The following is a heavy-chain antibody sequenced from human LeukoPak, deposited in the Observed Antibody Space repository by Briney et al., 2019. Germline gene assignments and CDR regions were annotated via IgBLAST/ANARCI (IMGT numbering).Heavy chain of an antibody. Sequence: GGSLRLSCAASGFTFSSYAMSWVRQAPGKGLEWVSAISGSGGSTYYADSVKGRFTISRDNSKNTLYLQMNSLRAEDTAVYYCAKDTYYYDSSGYYFWFDPWGQGTLVTVSS. CDR2: ISGSGGST. CDR1: GFTFSSYA. CDR3: AKDTYYYDSSGYYFWFDP. J-gene: IGHJ5*02. V-gene: IGHV3-23*01. D-gene: IGHD3-22*01.